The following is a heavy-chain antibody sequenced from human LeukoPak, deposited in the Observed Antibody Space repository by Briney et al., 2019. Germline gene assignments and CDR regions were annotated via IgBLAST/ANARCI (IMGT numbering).Heavy chain of an antibody. V-gene: IGHV3-30*02. D-gene: IGHD6-19*01. CDR2: IRYDGSNK. Sequence: LEGSLRLSCAASGFTLSIYGMHWVRQAPGKGLEWVAFIRYDGSNKYYADSVKGRFTISRDNSKNTLYLQMNSLRAEDTAVYYCAKDPRRYSSGWYYFDYWGQGTLVTVSS. J-gene: IGHJ4*02. CDR1: GFTLSIYG. CDR3: AKDPRRYSSGWYYFDY.